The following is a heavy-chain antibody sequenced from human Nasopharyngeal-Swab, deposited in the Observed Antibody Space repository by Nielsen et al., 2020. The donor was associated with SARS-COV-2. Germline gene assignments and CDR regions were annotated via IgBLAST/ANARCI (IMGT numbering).Heavy chain of an antibody. J-gene: IGHJ4*02. CDR3: ARAVAVAEFDY. D-gene: IGHD6-19*01. V-gene: IGHV4-31*02. Sequence: WIRQPPGKGLEWIRYIYYSGSTYYNPSLKSRVTISVDTSKNQFSLKLSSVTAADTAVYYCARAVAVAEFDYWGQGTLVTVSS. CDR2: IYYSGST.